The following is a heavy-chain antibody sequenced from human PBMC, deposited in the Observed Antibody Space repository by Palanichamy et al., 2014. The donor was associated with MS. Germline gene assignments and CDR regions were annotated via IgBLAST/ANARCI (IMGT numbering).Heavy chain of an antibody. J-gene: IGHJ4*02. CDR2: ISGSGGSR. CDR1: GFTFSSYA. V-gene: IGHV3-23*01. CDR3: AKTQGPPHCSSTSCYPLL. Sequence: EVQLLESGGGLVQLGGSLRLSCAASGFTFSSYAMTWVRRPPGKGLEWVSAISGSGGSRYHADSVKGRFTISRDNSKNTLYLQMNSLRAEDTAVYYCAKTQGPPHCSSTSCYPLLWGQGTLVTVSS. D-gene: IGHD2-2*01.